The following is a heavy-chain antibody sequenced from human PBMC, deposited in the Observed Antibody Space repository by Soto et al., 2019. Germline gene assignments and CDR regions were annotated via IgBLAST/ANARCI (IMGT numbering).Heavy chain of an antibody. J-gene: IGHJ4*02. CDR3: ACGRIAADALDY. Sequence: PGGSLRLSCAASGFTFSSYSMNWVRQAPGKGLEWVSSISSSSSYIYYADSVKGRFTISRDNAKNSLYLQMNSLRAEDTAVYYCACGRIAADALDYWGQGNLVTVSS. D-gene: IGHD6-13*01. CDR2: ISSSSSYI. CDR1: GFTFSSYS. V-gene: IGHV3-21*01.